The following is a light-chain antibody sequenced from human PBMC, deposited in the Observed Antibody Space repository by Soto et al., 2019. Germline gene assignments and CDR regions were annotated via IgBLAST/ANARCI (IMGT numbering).Light chain of an antibody. Sequence: EIVLTQSPGTLSLSPGEKATLSCRASQSVSSNYLAWYQQKPGQAPRLLIYYAYRRTTGIPDRFSGSGSGTVFTLTISGLEPEDFAVYYCQQYGGSPRTFGQGTKVEIK. CDR3: QQYGGSPRT. CDR1: QSVSSNY. V-gene: IGKV3-20*01. J-gene: IGKJ1*01. CDR2: YAY.